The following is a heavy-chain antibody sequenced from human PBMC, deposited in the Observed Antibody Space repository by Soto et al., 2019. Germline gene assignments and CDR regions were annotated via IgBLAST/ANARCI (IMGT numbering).Heavy chain of an antibody. CDR2: IYYSGST. D-gene: IGHD3-3*01. V-gene: IGHV4-59*01. J-gene: IGHJ6*02. CDR1: GGSISSYY. Sequence: PSETLSLTCTVSGGSISSYYCSWIRQPPGKGLEWIGYIYYSGSTNYNPSLKSRVTISVDTSKNQFSLKLSSVTAADTAVYYCARAGNDFWSGPTYYYYGMDVWGQGTTVTVSS. CDR3: ARAGNDFWSGPTYYYYGMDV.